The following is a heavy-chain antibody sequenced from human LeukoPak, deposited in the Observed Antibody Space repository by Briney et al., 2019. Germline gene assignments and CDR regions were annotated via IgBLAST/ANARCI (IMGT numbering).Heavy chain of an antibody. CDR3: AKRGVVIRAILVGFHKEAYYFDS. D-gene: IGHD2-21*01. CDR2: ISDSGGRT. V-gene: IGHV3-23*01. CDR1: GITLSNYG. J-gene: IGHJ4*02. Sequence: GGSLRLSCAVSGITLSNYGMSWVRQAPGKGLEWVAGISDSGGRTNYADSVKGRFTISRDNPKNTLYLQMNSLGAEDTAVYFCAKRGVVIRAILVGFHKEAYYFDSWGQGALVTVSS.